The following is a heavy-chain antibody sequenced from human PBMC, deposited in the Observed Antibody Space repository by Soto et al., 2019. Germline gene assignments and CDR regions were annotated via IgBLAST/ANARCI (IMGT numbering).Heavy chain of an antibody. CDR3: AKDGYSHGFGAHYYYYGMDV. J-gene: IGHJ6*02. Sequence: SQTLSLTCAISGDSVSSNSAAWNWIRQSPSRGLEWLGRTYYRSKWYNDYAVSVKSRITINPDTSKNQFSLQLNSVTPEDTAVYYCAKDGYSHGFGAHYYYYGMDVWGQGTTVTVSS. CDR1: GDSVSSNSAA. D-gene: IGHD5-18*01. V-gene: IGHV6-1*01. CDR2: TYYRSKWYN.